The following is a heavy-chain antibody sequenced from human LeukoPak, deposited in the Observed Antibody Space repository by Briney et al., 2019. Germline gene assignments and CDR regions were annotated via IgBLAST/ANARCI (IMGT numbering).Heavy chain of an antibody. CDR2: INPCGGST. V-gene: IGHV1-46*01. CDR1: GYTFSSYY. J-gene: IGHJ4*02. Sequence: ASVKVPCKACGYTFSSYYMHWVRQAPAQGLEWMGIINPCGGSTSYAQKLQGRVPMTRDNSTTTVSTEPGSLRSGDPAVYYSGRGSSGIYYNYFDFWGQGTLVTVSS. CDR3: GRGSSGIYYNYFDF. D-gene: IGHD1-26*01.